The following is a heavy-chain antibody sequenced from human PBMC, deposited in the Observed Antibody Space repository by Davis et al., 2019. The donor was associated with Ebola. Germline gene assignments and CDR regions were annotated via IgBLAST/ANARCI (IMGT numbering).Heavy chain of an antibody. CDR2: TTLSGGST. V-gene: IGHV3-23*01. J-gene: IGHJ6*02. Sequence: GESLKISCAASGFTFDFYALSWVRQAPGKGLEWVSGTTLSGGSTYYADSVKGRFTISRDNSRNTLYLQMNSLRAEDTAVYFCTRDLKQPPPSYYYGMDVWGQGTTVTVSS. CDR1: GFTFDFYA. D-gene: IGHD6-13*01. CDR3: TRDLKQPPPSYYYGMDV.